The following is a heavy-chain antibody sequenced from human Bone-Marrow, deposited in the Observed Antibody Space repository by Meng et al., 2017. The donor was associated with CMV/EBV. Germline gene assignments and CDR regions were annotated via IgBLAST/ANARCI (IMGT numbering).Heavy chain of an antibody. J-gene: IGHJ5*02. V-gene: IGHV4-38-2*02. CDR2: IYHSGST. CDR3: ARVPKGYSYVYAFDP. Sequence: SETLSLTCTVSGYSISSGYYWGWIRQPPGKGLEWIGSIYHSGSTYYNPSLKSRVTISVDTSKNQFSLKLSSVTAADTAVYYCARVPKGYSYVYAFDPWGQGTLVTVSS. CDR1: GYSISSGYY. D-gene: IGHD5-18*01.